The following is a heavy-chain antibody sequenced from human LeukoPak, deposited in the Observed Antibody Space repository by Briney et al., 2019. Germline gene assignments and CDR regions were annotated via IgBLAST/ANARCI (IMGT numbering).Heavy chain of an antibody. V-gene: IGHV1-24*01. CDR3: ATTYYYGSGTFDY. D-gene: IGHD3-10*01. J-gene: IGHJ4*02. CDR2: FDPEDGET. CDR1: GYTLTELS. Sequence: GASVKVSCKVSGYTLTELSMHWVRQAPGKGLEWMGGFDPEDGETIYAQKFQGRVSMTEDTSTDTAYMELSSLRSEDTAVYYCATTYYYGSGTFDYWGQGTLVTVSS.